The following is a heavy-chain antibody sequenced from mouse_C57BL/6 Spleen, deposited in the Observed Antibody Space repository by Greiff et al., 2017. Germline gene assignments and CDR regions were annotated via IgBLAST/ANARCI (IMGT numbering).Heavy chain of an antibody. V-gene: IGHV1-81*01. CDR2: IYPRSGNT. Sequence: QVQLQQSGAELARPGASVKLSCKASGYTFPSYGISWVKQRTGQGLEWIGEIYPRSGNTYYTEKFKGKATLTADKSCSTAYMELRSLTSEDSAVYVWAREGDDDGSSPWFAYWGQGTLVTVSA. J-gene: IGHJ3*01. D-gene: IGHD1-1*01. CDR3: AREGDDDGSSPWFAY. CDR1: GYTFPSYG.